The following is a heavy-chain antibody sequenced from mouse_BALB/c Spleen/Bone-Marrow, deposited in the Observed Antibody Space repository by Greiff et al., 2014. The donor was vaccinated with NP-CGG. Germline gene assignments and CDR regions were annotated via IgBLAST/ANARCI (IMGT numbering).Heavy chain of an antibody. CDR2: IYPGDGDT. CDR1: GYAFSSSW. J-gene: IGHJ2*01. Sequence: QVQLQQSGPELVKPGASVKISCKASGYAFSSSWMNWVKQRPGQGLEWIGRIYPGDGDTNYNGKFKGKATLTADKSSSTAYMQLSGLASVDSAVYFCARTGPFDYWGQGTTLTVSS. CDR3: ARTGPFDY. D-gene: IGHD4-1*01. V-gene: IGHV1-82*01.